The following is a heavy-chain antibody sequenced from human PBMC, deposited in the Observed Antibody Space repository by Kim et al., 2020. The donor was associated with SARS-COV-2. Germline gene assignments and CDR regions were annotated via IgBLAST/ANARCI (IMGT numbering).Heavy chain of an antibody. Sequence: SETLSLTCAVSGGSISSGGYSWSWIRQPPGKGLEWIGYIYHSGSTYYNPSLKSRVTISVDRSKNQFSLKLSSVTAADTAVYYCARSLGIGEMRPNWFDPWGQGTLVTVSS. V-gene: IGHV4-30-2*01. CDR3: ARSLGIGEMRPNWFDP. J-gene: IGHJ5*02. CDR1: GGSISSGGYS. D-gene: IGHD7-27*01. CDR2: IYHSGST.